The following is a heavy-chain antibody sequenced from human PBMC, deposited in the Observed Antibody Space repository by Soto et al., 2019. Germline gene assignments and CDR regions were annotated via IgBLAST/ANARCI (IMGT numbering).Heavy chain of an antibody. D-gene: IGHD3-22*01. CDR1: GGSISSGGYY. CDR3: ARVNSSRMVITENWFDP. V-gene: IGHV4-31*03. Sequence: QVQLQESGPGLVKPSQTLSLTCTVSGGSISSGGYYWSWIRQHPGKGLEWIGYIYYSGSTYYNPSRKSRVTISVDTSKNQFSLKLSSVTAADTAVYYCARVNSSRMVITENWFDPWGQGTLVTVSS. CDR2: IYYSGST. J-gene: IGHJ5*02.